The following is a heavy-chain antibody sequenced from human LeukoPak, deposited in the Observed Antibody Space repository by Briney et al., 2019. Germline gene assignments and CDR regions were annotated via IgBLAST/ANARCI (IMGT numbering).Heavy chain of an antibody. CDR3: ARATAASYDY. CDR2: INPNSGDT. D-gene: IGHD2-2*01. V-gene: IGHV1-2*06. J-gene: IGHJ4*02. CDR1: GYTFTGHY. Sequence: GASVKVSCKASGYTFTGHYIHWVRQAPGQGLEWMGRINPNSGDTNYAQRFQGRVTMTRDTSINTAYMELSRLISDDTAVYYCARATAASYDYWGQGTLVIVSS.